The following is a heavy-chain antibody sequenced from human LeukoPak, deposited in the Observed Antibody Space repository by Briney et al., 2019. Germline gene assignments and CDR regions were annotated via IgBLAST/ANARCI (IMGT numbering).Heavy chain of an antibody. CDR3: ARDIRGSGNYGWFDP. CDR1: GFTFSSYA. J-gene: IGHJ5*02. Sequence: GSLRLSCAASGFTFSSYAMSWVRQAPGKGLEWVAAISDSGGSTYYVDSVRGRFTISRDNSKNTLYLQMNSLRAEDTAIYSCARDIRGSGNYGWFDPWGQGTLVTVSS. D-gene: IGHD3-10*01. CDR2: ISDSGGST. V-gene: IGHV3-23*01.